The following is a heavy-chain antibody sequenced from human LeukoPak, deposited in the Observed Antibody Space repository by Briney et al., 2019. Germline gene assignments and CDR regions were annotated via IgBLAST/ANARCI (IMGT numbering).Heavy chain of an antibody. D-gene: IGHD6-13*01. CDR3: ARHPLSIAAAGTFDY. J-gene: IGHJ4*02. CDR1: SESFSGYF. V-gene: IGHV4-34*01. CDR2: INYSGST. Sequence: TSETLSLTCAIYSESFSGYFWSWIRQPPGKGLEWIGEINYSGSTNYNPSLKSRVTISVDTSKNQFSLKLSSVTAADTAVYYCARHPLSIAAAGTFDYWGQGTLVTVSS.